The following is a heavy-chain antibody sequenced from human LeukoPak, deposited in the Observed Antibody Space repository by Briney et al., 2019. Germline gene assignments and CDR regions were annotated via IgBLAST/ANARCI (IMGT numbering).Heavy chain of an antibody. J-gene: IGHJ4*02. D-gene: IGHD3-10*01. Sequence: GASVKVSCKASGGTFSSYAISWVRQAPGQGLEWMGGIIPIFGAANYAQKFQGRVTITADESTSTAYMELSSLRSEDTAVYYCASWSNLPFDYWGQGTLVTVSS. CDR2: IIPIFGAA. CDR3: ASWSNLPFDY. V-gene: IGHV1-69*13. CDR1: GGTFSSYA.